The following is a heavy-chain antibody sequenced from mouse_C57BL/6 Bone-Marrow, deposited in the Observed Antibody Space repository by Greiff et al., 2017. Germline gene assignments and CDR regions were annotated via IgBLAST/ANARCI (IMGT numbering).Heavy chain of an antibody. CDR3: ARTRNYEREMDY. CDR1: GYSFTSYY. CDR2: IYPGSGNT. J-gene: IGHJ4*01. V-gene: IGHV1-66*01. D-gene: IGHD1-1*01. Sequence: QVQLQQSGPELVKPGASVKISCKASGYSFTSYYIHWVKQRPGQGLEWIGWIYPGSGNTKYNEKFKGKATLTADTSSSTAYMQLSSLTSEDSAVXYCARTRNYEREMDYWGQGTSVTVSS.